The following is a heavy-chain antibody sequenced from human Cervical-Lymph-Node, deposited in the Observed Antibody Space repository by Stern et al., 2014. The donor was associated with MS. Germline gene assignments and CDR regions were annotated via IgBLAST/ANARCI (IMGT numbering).Heavy chain of an antibody. V-gene: IGHV3-11*01. J-gene: IGHJ4*02. CDR2: ISSSGDHI. D-gene: IGHD3-10*01. Sequence: VQLVESGGGLVKPGGSLRLSCAASGFSFRNYYMSWIRQAPGKGLEWVSYISSSGDHIDYADSVKGRFTISRDNAKNSLYLQMNSLRADDTAIYYCVRADGSTDDYWGQGTLVTASS. CDR3: VRADGSTDDY. CDR1: GFSFRNYY.